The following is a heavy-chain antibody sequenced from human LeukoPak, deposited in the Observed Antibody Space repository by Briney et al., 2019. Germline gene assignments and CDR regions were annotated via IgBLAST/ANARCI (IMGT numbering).Heavy chain of an antibody. V-gene: IGHV4-34*01. Sequence: SETLSLTCAVYGGSFSSYYWSWIRQPPGKGLEWIGEINHSGSTNYNPSLKSRVTISVDTSKNQFSLKLSSVTAADTAVYYCARLGSAWYYYDSSGLRNYYFDYWGQGTLVTVSS. CDR1: GGSFSSYY. J-gene: IGHJ4*02. CDR3: ARLGSAWYYYDSSGLRNYYFDY. D-gene: IGHD3-22*01. CDR2: INHSGST.